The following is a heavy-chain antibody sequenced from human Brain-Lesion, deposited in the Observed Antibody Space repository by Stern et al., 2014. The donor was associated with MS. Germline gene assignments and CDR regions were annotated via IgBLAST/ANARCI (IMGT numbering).Heavy chain of an antibody. CDR3: ARAVRNQLLSEY. V-gene: IGHV1-8*01. J-gene: IGHJ4*02. CDR2: MNPYSGNT. CDR1: GYTFSSYD. Sequence: QVQLVESGAEVKKPGASVKVSCKASGYTFSSYDITWVRQASGHGLEWEGWMNPYSGNTGYAQKFKGRVSMTSDPSISTVYMELTSLTSDDTAVYFCARAVRNQLLSEYWGQGTLVTVSS. D-gene: IGHD2-2*01.